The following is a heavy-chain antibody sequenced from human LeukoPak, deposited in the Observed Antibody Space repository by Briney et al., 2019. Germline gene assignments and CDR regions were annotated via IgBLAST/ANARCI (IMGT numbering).Heavy chain of an antibody. Sequence: GGSLRLSCAASGFTFSSYWMSWVRQAPGKGLEWVANIKQDGSEKYYVDSVKGRFTISRDNAKNSLYLQMNSLRAEDTAVYYCARSFRDYDIFDRPGGGDYWGQGTLVTVSS. D-gene: IGHD3-9*01. J-gene: IGHJ4*02. V-gene: IGHV3-7*01. CDR1: GFTFSSYW. CDR2: IKQDGSEK. CDR3: ARSFRDYDIFDRPGGGDY.